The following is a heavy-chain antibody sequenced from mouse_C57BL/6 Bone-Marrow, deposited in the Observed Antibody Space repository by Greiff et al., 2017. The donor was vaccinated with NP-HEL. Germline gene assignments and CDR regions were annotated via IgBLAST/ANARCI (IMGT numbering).Heavy chain of an antibody. Sequence: DVKLVESGGGLVKPGGSLKLSCAASGFTFSSYAMSWVRQTPEKRLEGVATISDGGSYTYYPDNVKGRFTISRDNAKNNLYLQMSHLKSEDTAMYYCARDAGSYYGNYVWYFDVWGTGTTVTVSS. V-gene: IGHV5-4*01. CDR3: ARDAGSYYGNYVWYFDV. CDR1: GFTFSSYA. CDR2: ISDGGSYT. J-gene: IGHJ1*03. D-gene: IGHD2-1*01.